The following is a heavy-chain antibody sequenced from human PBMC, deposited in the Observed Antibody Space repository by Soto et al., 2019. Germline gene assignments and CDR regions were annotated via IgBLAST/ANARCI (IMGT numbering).Heavy chain of an antibody. CDR3: ARGFKEATVSYYYYYMDV. J-gene: IGHJ6*03. CDR1: GGSISSYY. V-gene: IGHV4-59*01. Sequence: SETLSLTCTVSGGSISSYYWSWIRQPPGKGLEWIGYIYYSGSTNYNPSLKSRVTISVDTSKNQFSLKLSSVTAADTAVYYCARGFKEATVSYYYYYMDVWGKGTTVTVSS. CDR2: IYYSGST. D-gene: IGHD1-1*01.